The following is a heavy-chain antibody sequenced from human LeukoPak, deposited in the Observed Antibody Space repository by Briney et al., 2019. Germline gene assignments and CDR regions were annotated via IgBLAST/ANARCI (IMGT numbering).Heavy chain of an antibody. J-gene: IGHJ4*02. V-gene: IGHV4-38-2*01. CDR3: ASSLEFYYNVDY. Sequence: SETLSLTCAVSGYSISSGYYWGWIRQPPGKGLEWIGSIYHSGSTHYNPSLKSRVPISVDTSKNQFSLKLYSVTAADTAVYYCASSLEFYYNVDYWGQGTLVTVSS. CDR2: IYHSGST. CDR1: GYSISSGYY. D-gene: IGHD3-10*01.